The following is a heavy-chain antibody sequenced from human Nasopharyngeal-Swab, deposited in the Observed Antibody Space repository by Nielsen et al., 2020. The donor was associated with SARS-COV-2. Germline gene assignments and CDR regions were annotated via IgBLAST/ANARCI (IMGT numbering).Heavy chain of an antibody. CDR2: ISAYNGNT. CDR3: AREGSGSYFSWFDP. Sequence: ASVKVSCKASGYTFTSYGISWVRQAPGQGLEWMGWISAYNGNTNYAKKLQGRVTMTTDTSTSTAYMELRSLRSDDTSVYYCAREGSGSYFSWFDPWGQGTLVTVSS. V-gene: IGHV1-18*01. CDR1: GYTFTSYG. D-gene: IGHD1-26*01. J-gene: IGHJ5*02.